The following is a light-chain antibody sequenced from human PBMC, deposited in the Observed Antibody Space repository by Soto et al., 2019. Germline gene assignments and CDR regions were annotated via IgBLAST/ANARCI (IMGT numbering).Light chain of an antibody. J-gene: IGKJ1*01. Sequence: DTVLTQSPATLSLSPGERATLSCRASQSVTTYLAWYQQKPGQAPRLLIYDASTRATGIPARFSGSGSGTDFTLTISGLEPEDSAAYYCQRHGATFGQGTKV. V-gene: IGKV3-11*01. CDR3: QRHGAT. CDR2: DAS. CDR1: QSVTTY.